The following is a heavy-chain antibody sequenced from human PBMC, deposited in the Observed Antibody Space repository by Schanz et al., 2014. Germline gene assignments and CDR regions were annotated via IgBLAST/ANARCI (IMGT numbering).Heavy chain of an antibody. J-gene: IGHJ4*03. CDR2: ISVYNHNK. V-gene: IGHV1-18*01. CDR1: GYIFINSG. Sequence: QIQLVQSGPLAKKDGATGKVFRKASGYIFINSGISWVRQAPGQGLEWMGWISVYNHNKEYDQKLQGRVTMTTDTSTSTAYMTLTSLRSDDTAVYYCARDRRFFERDDLYDFDSWGQGTLVTVSS. D-gene: IGHD3-3*01. CDR3: ARDRRFFERDDLYDFDS.